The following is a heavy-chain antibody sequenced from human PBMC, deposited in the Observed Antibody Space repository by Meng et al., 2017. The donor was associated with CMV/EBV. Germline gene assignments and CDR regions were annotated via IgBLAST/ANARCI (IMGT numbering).Heavy chain of an antibody. D-gene: IGHD1-26*01. V-gene: IGHV1-2*02. J-gene: IGHJ4*02. CDR2: INPNSGGT. CDR1: VYIFTGYY. CDR3: ARVGVRLGPFDY. Sequence: VALDLAGAVVKKPGTSRKVYCKSSVYIFTGYYMHLVRQAPGQGLEWMGWINPNSGGTNYAQKFQGRVTMTRDTSISTAYMELSRLRSDDTAVYYCARVGVRLGPFDYWGQGTLVTVSS.